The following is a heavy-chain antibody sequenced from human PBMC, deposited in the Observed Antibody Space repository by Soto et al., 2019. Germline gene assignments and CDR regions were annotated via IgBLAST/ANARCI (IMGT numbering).Heavy chain of an antibody. CDR2: ISVYNGRT. CDR3: ARDSGFVFDTTGYFDY. J-gene: IGHJ4*02. CDR1: GYTFENYG. Sequence: GASVKVSCKTSGYTFENYGITWVRQAPGQGLEWMGWISVYNGRTKSAQKFQGRVTLTTETSTNTAYLEMRSLSSDDTAVYHCARDSGFVFDTTGYFDYWGQGTRVTVSS. D-gene: IGHD3-9*01. V-gene: IGHV1-18*04.